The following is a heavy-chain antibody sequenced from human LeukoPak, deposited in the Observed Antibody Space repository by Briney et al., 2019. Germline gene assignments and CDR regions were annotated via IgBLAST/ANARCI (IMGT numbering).Heavy chain of an antibody. CDR3: ARERPIRRGVSSSDSWFDP. D-gene: IGHD6-6*01. V-gene: IGHV3-7*01. J-gene: IGHJ5*02. CDR1: EFNFRNYW. CDR2: IKQDGSDR. Sequence: GGSLRLSCVVSEFNFRNYWMSWVRQAPGKGLEWVANIKQDGSDRYYVDSVKGRFTISRDNSKNTLYLQMNSLRAEDTAVYYCARERPIRRGVSSSDSWFDPWGQGTLVTVSS.